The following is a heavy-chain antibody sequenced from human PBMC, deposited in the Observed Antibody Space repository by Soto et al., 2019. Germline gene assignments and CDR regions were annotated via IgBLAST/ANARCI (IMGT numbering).Heavy chain of an antibody. CDR3: AREGELCGGDCYVPYNWFDP. Sequence: EVQLVESGGGLVKPGGSLRLSCAASGFTFSSYSMNWVRQAPGKGLEWVSSISSSSSYIYYADSVKGRFTISRDNAKNSLYLQMNSLRAEDTAVYYCAREGELCGGDCYVPYNWFDPWGQGTLVTVSS. D-gene: IGHD2-21*02. V-gene: IGHV3-21*01. CDR1: GFTFSSYS. J-gene: IGHJ5*02. CDR2: ISSSSSYI.